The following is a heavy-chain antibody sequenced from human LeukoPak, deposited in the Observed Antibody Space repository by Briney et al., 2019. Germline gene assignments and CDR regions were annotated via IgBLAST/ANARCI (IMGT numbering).Heavy chain of an antibody. J-gene: IGHJ5*02. CDR1: GFTFSSYE. CDR2: ISSSSSYI. CDR3: ARDKARSSGWSGDWFDP. Sequence: GGSLRLSCAASGFTFSSYEMNWVRQAPGKGLEWVSSISSSSSYISYADSVKGRFTISRDDAKNSLYLQMNSLRAEDTAVYYCARDKARSSGWSGDWFDPWGQGTLVTVSS. D-gene: IGHD6-19*01. V-gene: IGHV3-21*01.